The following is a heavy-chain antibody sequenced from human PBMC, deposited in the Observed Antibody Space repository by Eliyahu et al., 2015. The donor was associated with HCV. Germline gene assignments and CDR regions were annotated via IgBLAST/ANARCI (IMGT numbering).Heavy chain of an antibody. J-gene: IGHJ3*02. V-gene: IGHV3-9*01. D-gene: IGHD1-26*01. CDR2: ISWNSGSI. CDR3: AKDRRGSPEDAFDI. CDR1: GFTFDDYA. Sequence: EVQLVESGGGLVQPGRSLRLSCAASGFTFDDYAMHWVRQAPGKGLEWVSGISWNSGSIGYADSVKGRFTISRDNAKNSLYLQMNSLRAEDTALYYCAKDRRGSPEDAFDIWGQGTMVTVSS.